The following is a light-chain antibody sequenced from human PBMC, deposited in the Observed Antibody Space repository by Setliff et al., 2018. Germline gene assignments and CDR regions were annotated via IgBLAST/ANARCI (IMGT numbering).Light chain of an antibody. J-gene: IGKJ4*01. CDR1: QSVSSN. Sequence: EIVMTQSPAILSVSPGERATFSCRASQSVSSNLAWYQQKPGQAPRLLMYGASARATGVPARFSGSGSGTEFTLTISSLQSEDFAVYYCQQYYSTLLTFGGGTKVDIK. CDR3: QQYYSTLLT. V-gene: IGKV3-15*01. CDR2: GAS.